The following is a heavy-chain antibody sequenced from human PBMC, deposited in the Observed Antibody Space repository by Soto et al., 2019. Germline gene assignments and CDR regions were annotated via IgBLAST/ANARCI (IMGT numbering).Heavy chain of an antibody. CDR2: ISWNSGSI. CDR3: AKDGGLYSSGWFDI. V-gene: IGHV3-9*01. Sequence: EVQLVESGGGLVQPGRSLRLSCAASGFTFDDYAMHWVRQAPGKGLEWVSGISWNSGSIGYADSVKGRFTSARDNAKNSLYLQMNSLRAEDTALYYCAKDGGLYSSGWFDIWGQGTMVTVSS. D-gene: IGHD6-19*01. J-gene: IGHJ3*02. CDR1: GFTFDDYA.